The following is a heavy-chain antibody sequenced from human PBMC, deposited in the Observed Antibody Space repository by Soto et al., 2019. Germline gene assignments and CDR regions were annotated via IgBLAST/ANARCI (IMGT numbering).Heavy chain of an antibody. J-gene: IGHJ5*02. CDR2: IWYDGSNK. CDR1: GFTFSSYG. Sequence: QVQLVESGGGVVQPGRSLRLSCAASGFTFSSYGMHWVRQAPGKGLEWVAVIWYDGSNKYYADSVKGRFTISRDNSKNTLYLQMNSLRAEDTAVYYCARDHTEYCNGGSCYWFDPWGQGTLVTVSS. V-gene: IGHV3-33*01. D-gene: IGHD2-15*01. CDR3: ARDHTEYCNGGSCYWFDP.